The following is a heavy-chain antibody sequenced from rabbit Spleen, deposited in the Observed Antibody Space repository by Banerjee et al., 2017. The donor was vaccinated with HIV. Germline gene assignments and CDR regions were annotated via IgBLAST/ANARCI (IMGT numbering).Heavy chain of an antibody. CDR2: IYAGTIGST. J-gene: IGHJ4*01. D-gene: IGHD1-1*01. CDR1: GFSLSSGQY. Sequence: QSLEESGGDLVQPGASLTLTCTASGFSLSSGQYMCWVRQAPGKGLEWIACIYAGTIGSTYSASWAKGRYTFSKTSSTTVTLEMTSLTAADTATYFCARDLTSVVGWNFNLWGPGTLVTV. CDR3: ARDLTSVVGWNFNL. V-gene: IGHV1S40*01.